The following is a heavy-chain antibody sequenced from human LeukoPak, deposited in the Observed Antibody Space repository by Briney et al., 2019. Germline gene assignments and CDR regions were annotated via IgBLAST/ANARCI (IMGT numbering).Heavy chain of an antibody. CDR2: IYYSGST. CDR1: GGSISSSSYY. J-gene: IGHJ4*02. D-gene: IGHD3-10*01. V-gene: IGHV4-39*07. Sequence: PSEALSLTCTVSGGSISSSSYYWGWIRQPPGKGLEWIGSIYYSGSTYYNPSLKGRVTISVDTSKNQFSLKLSSVTAADTAVYYCARYYYGSGYFDNWGQGTLVTVSS. CDR3: ARYYYGSGYFDN.